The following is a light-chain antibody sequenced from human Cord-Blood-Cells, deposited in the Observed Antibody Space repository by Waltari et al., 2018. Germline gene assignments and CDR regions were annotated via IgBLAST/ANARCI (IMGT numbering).Light chain of an antibody. J-gene: IGLJ2*01. CDR3: SSYTSSSTLV. CDR1: SSDVGGSNY. CDR2: DVS. V-gene: IGLV2-14*01. Sequence: QSALTQPASVSGSPGQSITISCTGTSSDVGGSNYVSWYQQHPGKAPKLMIYDVSNRPSGVSNRFSGSKSGNTASLTISGLQAEDDADYYCSSYTSSSTLVFGGGTKLTVL.